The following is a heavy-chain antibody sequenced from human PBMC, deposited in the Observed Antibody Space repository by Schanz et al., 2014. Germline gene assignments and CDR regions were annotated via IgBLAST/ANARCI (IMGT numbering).Heavy chain of an antibody. V-gene: IGHV1-3*01. CDR3: VRVPSRDVSFDL. CDR2: INGYNGHT. D-gene: IGHD3-16*01. Sequence: VQLEQSGAEVKKPGSSMKVSCKASGYSFISHAIHWVRQAPGQRLEWMGWINGYNGHTLYAQKFQGRVTMTTDTSANTAYMELRSLRSDDTAHYYCVRVPSRDVSFDLWGRGTLVTVSS. CDR1: GYSFISHA. J-gene: IGHJ2*01.